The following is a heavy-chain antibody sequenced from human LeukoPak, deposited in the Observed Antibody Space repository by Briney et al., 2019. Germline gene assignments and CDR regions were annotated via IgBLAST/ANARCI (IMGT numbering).Heavy chain of an antibody. Sequence: GESLKISCKGSGYSFTSYWIGWVRQMPGKGLKWMGIIYPGDSDARYSPSFQGQVTILVDKSIGTAYLQWSSLKASDTAIYYCARLVVGANHFDYWGQGILVTVSS. D-gene: IGHD1-26*01. CDR2: IYPGDSDA. V-gene: IGHV5-51*01. J-gene: IGHJ4*02. CDR3: ARLVVGANHFDY. CDR1: GYSFTSYW.